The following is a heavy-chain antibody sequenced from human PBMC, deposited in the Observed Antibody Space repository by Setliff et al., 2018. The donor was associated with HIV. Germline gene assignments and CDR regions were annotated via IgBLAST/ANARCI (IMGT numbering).Heavy chain of an antibody. CDR2: IYYSGST. CDR1: GGSISDHY. D-gene: IGHD5-12*01. J-gene: IGHJ4*02. CDR3: ARDRGGGYNNLDY. Sequence: SETLSLTCTVSGGSISDHYWSWIRQPPGKGLEWIGYIYYSGSTYYNPSLKSRVTISVDTSKNQFSLKVSSVTAADTAVYYCARDRGGGYNNLDYWGQGTLVTVSS. V-gene: IGHV4-30-4*08.